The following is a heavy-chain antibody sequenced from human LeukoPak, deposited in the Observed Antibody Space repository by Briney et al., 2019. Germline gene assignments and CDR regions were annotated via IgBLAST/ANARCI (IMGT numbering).Heavy chain of an antibody. D-gene: IGHD2-21*01. Sequence: PGGSLRLSCAASGFTFSSYAMHWVRQAPGKGLEYVSAISSNGGSTYYANSVKGRFTISRDNSKNTLYLQMGSLRAEDMAVYYCARGDGYRMDVWGQGTTVTVSS. CDR3: ARGDGYRMDV. CDR1: GFTFSSYA. J-gene: IGHJ6*02. V-gene: IGHV3-64*01. CDR2: ISSNGGST.